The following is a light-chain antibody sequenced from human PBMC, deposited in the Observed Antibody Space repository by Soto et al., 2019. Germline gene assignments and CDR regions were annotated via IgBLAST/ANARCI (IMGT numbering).Light chain of an antibody. Sequence: EIVLTQSPGTLSLSPGERATLSCRASQSVSSNYFAWYQQKPGQAPRLLIYGVSSRATGIPDRFSGSGSGTDFTLTISRLEPEDFAVYYCEQYNNWPPLTFGGGTKVEIK. V-gene: IGKV3-20*01. CDR1: QSVSSNY. J-gene: IGKJ4*01. CDR2: GVS. CDR3: EQYNNWPPLT.